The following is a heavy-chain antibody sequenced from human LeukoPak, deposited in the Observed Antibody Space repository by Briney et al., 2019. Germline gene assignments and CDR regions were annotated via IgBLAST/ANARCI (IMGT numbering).Heavy chain of an antibody. CDR2: ISGSGGNT. V-gene: IGHV3-23*01. CDR1: GFTFSNYA. J-gene: IGHJ4*02. CDR3: ARAGALRPDY. Sequence: PGGSLRLSCAASGFTFSNYAMNWVRQAPGKGLEWVSAISGSGGNTYYADSVKGRFTISRDNSKNTLFLQMYSLRAEDTAVYYCARAGALRPDYWGQGTLVTVSS.